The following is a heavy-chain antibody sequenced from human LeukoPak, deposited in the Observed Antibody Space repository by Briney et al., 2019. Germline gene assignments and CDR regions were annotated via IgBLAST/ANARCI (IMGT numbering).Heavy chain of an antibody. CDR1: GFTFSSYS. J-gene: IGHJ4*02. V-gene: IGHV3-74*01. D-gene: IGHD6-19*01. Sequence: GGSLRLSCAASGFTFSSYSMNWVRQAPGKGLVWVSRINSDGSTTTYADSVKGRFTISRDNSKNTLYLQMNSLRAEDTAVYYCASYSSLDYWGQGTLVTVSS. CDR2: INSDGSTT. CDR3: ASYSSLDY.